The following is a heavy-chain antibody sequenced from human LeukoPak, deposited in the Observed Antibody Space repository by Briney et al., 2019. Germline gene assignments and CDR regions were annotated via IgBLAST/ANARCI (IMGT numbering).Heavy chain of an antibody. D-gene: IGHD2-21*01. Sequence: PGGSLRLSCEVSGLTFSNVWMHWVRQAPGQGLAWVSRINTAGSTVYADPVKGRFTISRDNAKNMVYLQMNSLRAEDTAVYYCASFRDTDNWGRGTMVTVSS. CDR2: INTAGST. V-gene: IGHV3-74*01. CDR1: GLTFSNVW. J-gene: IGHJ3*01. CDR3: ASFRDTDN.